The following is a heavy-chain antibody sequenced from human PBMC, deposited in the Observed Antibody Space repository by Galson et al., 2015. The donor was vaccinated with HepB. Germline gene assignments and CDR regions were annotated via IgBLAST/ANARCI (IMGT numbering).Heavy chain of an antibody. D-gene: IGHD3-22*01. CDR1: GGTFSSYA. CDR2: IIPIFGTA. Sequence: SVKVSCKASGGTFSSYAISWVRQAPGQGLEWMGGIIPIFGTANYAQKFQGRVTITADESTSTAYMELSSLRSEDTAVYYCARVGDYYDSSGYYDVSDYWGQGTLVTVSS. CDR3: ARVGDYYDSSGYYDVSDY. V-gene: IGHV1-69*13. J-gene: IGHJ4*02.